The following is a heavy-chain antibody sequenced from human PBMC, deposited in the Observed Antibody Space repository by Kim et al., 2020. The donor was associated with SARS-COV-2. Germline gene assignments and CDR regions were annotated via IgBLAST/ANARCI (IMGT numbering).Heavy chain of an antibody. Sequence: GTTDYAAPVKGRFTISRDDSKNTLYPQMNSLKTEDTAVYYCTTAPALFDYWGQGTLVTVSS. J-gene: IGHJ4*02. CDR2: GTT. V-gene: IGHV3-15*01. CDR3: TTAPALFDY.